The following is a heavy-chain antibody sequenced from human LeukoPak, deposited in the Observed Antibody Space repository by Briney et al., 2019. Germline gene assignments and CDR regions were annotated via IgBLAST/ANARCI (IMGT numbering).Heavy chain of an antibody. D-gene: IGHD6-6*01. Sequence: GGSLRLSCAASGFTFSSYAMSWVRQAPGKGLEWVAVIWYDGSNKYYADSVKGRFTISRDNSKNTLYLQMNSLRAEDTAVYYCARDGYSSSSALDYWGQGTLVTVSS. CDR2: IWYDGSNK. CDR3: ARDGYSSSSALDY. J-gene: IGHJ4*02. V-gene: IGHV3-33*08. CDR1: GFTFSSYA.